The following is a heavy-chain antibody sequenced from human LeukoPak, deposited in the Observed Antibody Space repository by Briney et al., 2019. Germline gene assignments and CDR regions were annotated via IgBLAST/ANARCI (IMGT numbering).Heavy chain of an antibody. CDR2: ISSSSSYI. CDR1: GFTFGSYS. V-gene: IGHV3-21*01. CDR3: ARGQRQLLIDYYYYMDV. J-gene: IGHJ6*03. Sequence: GGSLRLSCAASGFTFGSYSMNWVRQAPGKGLEWVSSISSSSSYIYYADSVKGRFTISRDNAKNSLYLQMNSLRAEDTAVYYCARGQRQLLIDYYYYMDVWGKGTTVTVSS. D-gene: IGHD6-6*01.